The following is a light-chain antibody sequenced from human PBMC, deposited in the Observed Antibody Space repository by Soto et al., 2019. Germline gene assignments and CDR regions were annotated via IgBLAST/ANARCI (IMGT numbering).Light chain of an antibody. J-gene: IGKJ5*01. Sequence: DIQMTQSPSSLSASVGDRVTITCRASQSISSYLNWYQQKPGKAPKLLIHAASSLQSGVPSRFSGSGSGTDVTLTISSLHPEDFATYYCQQSYSTPSITFGQGTRLEIK. CDR3: QQSYSTPSIT. V-gene: IGKV1-39*01. CDR2: AAS. CDR1: QSISSY.